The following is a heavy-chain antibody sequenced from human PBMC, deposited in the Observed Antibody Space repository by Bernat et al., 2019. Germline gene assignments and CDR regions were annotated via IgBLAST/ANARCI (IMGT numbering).Heavy chain of an antibody. D-gene: IGHD6-13*01. V-gene: IGHV3-9*01. Sequence: EVQLVESGGGLVKPGRSLRLSCAASGFTFDDYAMHWVRQAPGKGLEWVSGISWNSGSIGYADSVKGRFTISRDNAKNSLYLQMNSLRAEDTALYYCAKEAAAGTDHYYYYGMYVWGQGTTVTVSS. CDR1: GFTFDDYA. CDR3: AKEAAAGTDHYYYYGMYV. CDR2: ISWNSGSI. J-gene: IGHJ6*02.